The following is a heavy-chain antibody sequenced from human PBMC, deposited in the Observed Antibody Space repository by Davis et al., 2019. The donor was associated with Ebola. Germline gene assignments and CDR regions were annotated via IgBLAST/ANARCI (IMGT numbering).Heavy chain of an antibody. D-gene: IGHD3-22*01. CDR1: GSTLRSYA. Sequence: ASVKVSCKASGSTLRSYAMHWVRQAPGQRLEWMGWINVNNGNTKYSQRFQGRLTITRDTFASTAFLELSSLRSEDTAVYYCARVAYYYDSRGFDSWGQGTLVTVSS. V-gene: IGHV1-3*01. J-gene: IGHJ4*02. CDR3: ARVAYYYDSRGFDS. CDR2: INVNNGNT.